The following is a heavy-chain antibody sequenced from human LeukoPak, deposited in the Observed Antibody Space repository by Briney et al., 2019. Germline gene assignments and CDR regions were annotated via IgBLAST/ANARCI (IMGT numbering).Heavy chain of an antibody. J-gene: IGHJ4*02. V-gene: IGHV4-39*07. CDR2: IYYSGST. Sequence: SETLSLTCTVSGGSISSSSYYWGWIRQPPGKGLGWIGSIYYSGSTNYNPSLKSRVTISVDTSKNQFSLKLSSVTAADTAVYYCARVSFGESYYDYWGQGTLVTVSS. CDR1: GGSISSSSYY. CDR3: ARVSFGESYYDY. D-gene: IGHD3-10*01.